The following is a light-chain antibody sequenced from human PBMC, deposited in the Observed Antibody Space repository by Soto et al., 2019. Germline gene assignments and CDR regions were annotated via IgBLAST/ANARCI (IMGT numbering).Light chain of an antibody. Sequence: QMPQSPSSLSASVEDRFIITCRASQSISNHLAWYQQKPGKAPELLIYAASTLQSGVPSRFSGSGSGTDFTLTISSLQPEDFATYYCQQLNSYPLTFGGGTKVDIK. CDR1: QSISNH. J-gene: IGKJ4*01. CDR2: AAS. CDR3: QQLNSYPLT. V-gene: IGKV1-9*01.